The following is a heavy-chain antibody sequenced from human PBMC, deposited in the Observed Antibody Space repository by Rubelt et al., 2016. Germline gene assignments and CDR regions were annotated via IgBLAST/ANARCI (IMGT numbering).Heavy chain of an antibody. V-gene: IGHV3-23*01. J-gene: IGHJ5*02. D-gene: IGHD6-19*01. Sequence: GGGLEWVSAISFSGSSTYSADSVKGRFTISRDNSKNTLYLQMNSLRAEDTAVYYCAKDGSGYSSGWKAHNCFDPWGQGTLVTVSS. CDR3: AKDGSGYSSGWKAHNCFDP. CDR2: ISFSGSST.